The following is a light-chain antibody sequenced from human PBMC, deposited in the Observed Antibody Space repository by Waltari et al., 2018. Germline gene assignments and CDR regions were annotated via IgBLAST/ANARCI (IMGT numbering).Light chain of an antibody. CDR2: AAS. CDR3: QQTYNMPRT. J-gene: IGKJ2*01. Sequence: DIEITQSPSSLSASVGDRTPITCRASEGIINYLNWYQQKSGKAPTLLIYAASILQSGVPSRFSGSASGTDFTLTISSLQPEDFATYYCQQTYNMPRTFGQGTKLEIK. V-gene: IGKV1-39*01. CDR1: EGIINY.